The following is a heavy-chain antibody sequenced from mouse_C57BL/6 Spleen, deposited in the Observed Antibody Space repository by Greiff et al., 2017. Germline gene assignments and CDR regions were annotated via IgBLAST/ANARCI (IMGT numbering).Heavy chain of an antibody. J-gene: IGHJ4*01. Sequence: EVQLQQSGPELVKPGASVKISCKASGYTFTDYYMNWVKQSHGKSLEWIGDINPNNGGTSYNQKFKGKATLTVDKSSSTAYMELRSLTSEDSAVYYCARRRGIYYDYEDYYAMDYWGQGTSVTVSS. CDR1: GYTFTDYY. CDR3: ARRRGIYYDYEDYYAMDY. D-gene: IGHD2-4*01. V-gene: IGHV1-26*01. CDR2: INPNNGGT.